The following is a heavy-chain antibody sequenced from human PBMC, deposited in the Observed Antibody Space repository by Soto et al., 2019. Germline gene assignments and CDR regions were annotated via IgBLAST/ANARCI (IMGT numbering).Heavy chain of an antibody. CDR1: SGSISSYY. CDR2: IYYNGST. D-gene: IGHD3-3*01. Sequence: SETLSLTCTVSSGSISSYYWTWIRQSPGKGLEWIGYIYYNGSTNYNPSLKTRVTISVDTSKNQFSLRLGSVTAADTAVYYCARGVKTFYDFWSGYPQSFYFDSWGQGTLVTVSS. J-gene: IGHJ4*02. CDR3: ARGVKTFYDFWSGYPQSFYFDS. V-gene: IGHV4-59*01.